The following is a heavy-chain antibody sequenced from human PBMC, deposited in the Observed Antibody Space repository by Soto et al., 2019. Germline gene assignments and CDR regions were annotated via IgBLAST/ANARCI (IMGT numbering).Heavy chain of an antibody. Sequence: GGSLRLSCAASGFTFSSYAMHWVRQAPGKGLEWVAVISYDGSNKYYADSVKGRFTISRDNSKNTLYLQMNSLRAEDTAVYYCARDSHDYGGQKGYFDYWGQGTLVTVSS. CDR2: ISYDGSNK. J-gene: IGHJ4*02. V-gene: IGHV3-30-3*01. CDR3: ARDSHDYGGQKGYFDY. CDR1: GFTFSSYA. D-gene: IGHD4-17*01.